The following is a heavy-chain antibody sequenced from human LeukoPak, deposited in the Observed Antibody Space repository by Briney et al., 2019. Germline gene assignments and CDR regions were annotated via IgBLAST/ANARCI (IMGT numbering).Heavy chain of an antibody. Sequence: GGSLRLSCAASGFTFSSYAMHWVRQARGKGLEWGAVISYDGSNKYYANPVKGRFTISRDNSKNTRYLQMNSLRAEDTGVDYCARDWNEYYFDYWGQGTLVTVSS. CDR3: ARDWNEYYFDY. CDR2: ISYDGSNK. V-gene: IGHV3-30*04. J-gene: IGHJ4*02. D-gene: IGHD1-1*01. CDR1: GFTFSSYA.